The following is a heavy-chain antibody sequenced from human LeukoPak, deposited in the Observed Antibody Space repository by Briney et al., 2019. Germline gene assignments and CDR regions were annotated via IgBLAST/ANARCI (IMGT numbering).Heavy chain of an antibody. V-gene: IGHV4-34*01. Sequence: PSETLSLTCAVYGGSFSGYYWSWIRQPPGKGLEWIGEINHSGSTNYNPSLKSRVTISVDTSKNQFSLKLSSVTTADTAVYYCASRAVAGPTPYFDYWGQGTLVTVSS. J-gene: IGHJ4*02. D-gene: IGHD6-19*01. CDR3: ASRAVAGPTPYFDY. CDR2: INHSGST. CDR1: GGSFSGYY.